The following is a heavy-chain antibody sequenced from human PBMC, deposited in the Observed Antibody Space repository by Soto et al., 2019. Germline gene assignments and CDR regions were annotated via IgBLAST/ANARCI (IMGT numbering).Heavy chain of an antibody. CDR2: ISYDGSKT. D-gene: IGHD3-3*01. CDR1: GFKFSSYA. J-gene: IGHJ4*02. CDR3: AREGVFGLAPIVPPDY. Sequence: VQLVQSGGGVVQPGGSLRLSCAASGFKFSSYAMHWVRQAPGRGLEWVAHISYDGSKTYYADSVKGRLTIARDNSENTLYLEMNTLRLQDTAIYYCAREGVFGLAPIVPPDYWGQGVLVTVSS. V-gene: IGHV3-30*03.